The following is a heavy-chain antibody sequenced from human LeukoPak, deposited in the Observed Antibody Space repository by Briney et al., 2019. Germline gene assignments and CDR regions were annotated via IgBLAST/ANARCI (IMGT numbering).Heavy chain of an antibody. CDR1: GGTFSKYT. CDR2: ITPLFGTA. V-gene: IGHV1-69*05. CDR3: ASPSLWLDQSEGMDV. D-gene: IGHD6-19*01. J-gene: IGHJ6*02. Sequence: SVKVSCKASGGTFSKYTISWVRQRPGQGLEWMGGITPLFGTANYAQKFQGRVTMTRNTSISTAYMELSSLRSEDTAVYYCASPSLWLDQSEGMDVWGQGTTVTVSS.